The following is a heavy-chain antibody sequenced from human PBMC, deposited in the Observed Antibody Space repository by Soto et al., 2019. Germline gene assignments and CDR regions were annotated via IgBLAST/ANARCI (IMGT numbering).Heavy chain of an antibody. V-gene: IGHV3-21*01. CDR1: GFTFSSYS. J-gene: IGHJ4*02. CDR3: ARAPPIYCSSTSCYLSYFDY. Sequence: PGGALRLFCAASGFTFSSYSMNWVRQAPGKGLEWVSSISSSSSYIYYADSVKGRFTISRDNAKNSLYLQMNSLRAEDTAVYYSARAPPIYCSSTSCYLSYFDYWGQGTLVTVSS. CDR2: ISSSSSYI. D-gene: IGHD2-2*01.